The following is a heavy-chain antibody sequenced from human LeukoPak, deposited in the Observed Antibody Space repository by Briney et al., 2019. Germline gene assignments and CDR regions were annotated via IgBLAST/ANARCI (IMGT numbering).Heavy chain of an antibody. J-gene: IGHJ5*02. CDR2: IYYSGST. Sequence: SETLSLTCTVSGGSISSYYWSWIRQPPGKGLEWIGYIYYSGSTNYNPSLKSRVTISVDTYKNQFSLKLSSVTAADTAVYYCARVGEYCSSTSCSGGWFDPWGQGTLVTVSS. CDR1: GGSISSYY. D-gene: IGHD2-2*01. CDR3: ARVGEYCSSTSCSGGWFDP. V-gene: IGHV4-59*01.